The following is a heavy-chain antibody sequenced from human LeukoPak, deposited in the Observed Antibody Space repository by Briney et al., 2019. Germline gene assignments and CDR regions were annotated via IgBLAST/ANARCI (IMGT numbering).Heavy chain of an antibody. V-gene: IGHV3-21*01. CDR3: ARGRNSLRIVVVLDY. Sequence: GGSLRLSCAASGFTFSSYSMNWVRQAPGKGLEWVSSISSSSSYIYYADSVKGRFTISRDNAKNSLYLQMNSLRAEDTAVYYCARGRNSLRIVVVLDYWGQGTLVTVSS. D-gene: IGHD3-22*01. J-gene: IGHJ4*02. CDR2: ISSSSSYI. CDR1: GFTFSSYS.